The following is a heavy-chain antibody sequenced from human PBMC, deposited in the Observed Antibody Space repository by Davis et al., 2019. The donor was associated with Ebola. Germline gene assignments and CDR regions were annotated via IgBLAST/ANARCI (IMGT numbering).Heavy chain of an antibody. Sequence: ASVKVSCKASGYTFTGYYMHWVRQAPGQGLEWMGWINPNSGGTNYAQKFQGRVTMTRDTSISTAYMELSRLRSDDTAVYYCAREGISSWYLGVRHYWFDPWGQGTLVTVSS. CDR3: AREGISSWYLGVRHYWFDP. D-gene: IGHD6-13*01. V-gene: IGHV1-2*02. CDR1: GYTFTGYY. CDR2: INPNSGGT. J-gene: IGHJ5*02.